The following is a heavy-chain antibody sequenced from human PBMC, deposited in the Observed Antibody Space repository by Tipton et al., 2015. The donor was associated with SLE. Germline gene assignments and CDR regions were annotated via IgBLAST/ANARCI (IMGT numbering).Heavy chain of an antibody. CDR1: GGSFSGYY. CDR3: SCSSTSCN. CDR2: INHSGST. Sequence: TLSLTCAVYGGSFSGYYWSWIRQPPGKGLEWIGEINHSGSTNYNPSLKSRVTISVDTSKNQFSLKLSSVTAADTAVYYCSCSSTSCNWGQGTLVTVSS. D-gene: IGHD2-2*01. J-gene: IGHJ4*02. V-gene: IGHV4-34*01.